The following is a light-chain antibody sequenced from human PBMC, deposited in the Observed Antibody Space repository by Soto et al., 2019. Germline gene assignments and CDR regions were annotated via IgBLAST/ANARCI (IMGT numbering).Light chain of an antibody. CDR3: QQYGSSPLYT. Sequence: EGVLTQSPGTLSLSPGERVTLSCRASQRVSSRYLAWYQQKPGQAPRLLIYGTSTRATGVPDRFSGSGSGTDFSITISRLEHEDFAVYYCQQYGSSPLYTFGQGTKLEIK. CDR2: GTS. V-gene: IGKV3-20*01. CDR1: QRVSSRY. J-gene: IGKJ2*01.